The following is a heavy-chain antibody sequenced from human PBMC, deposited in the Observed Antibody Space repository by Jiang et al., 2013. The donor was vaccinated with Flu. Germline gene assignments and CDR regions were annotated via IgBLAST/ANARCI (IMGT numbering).Heavy chain of an antibody. CDR3: ARGLGMELHDY. CDR1: RHFSSYA. J-gene: IGHJ4*02. V-gene: IGHV1-69*01. D-gene: IGHD1-7*01. CDR2: IIPIFGTA. Sequence: GSSVKVSCKALRHFSSYAISWVRQAPGQGLEWMGGIIPIFGTANYAQKFQGRVTITADESTSTAYMELSSLRSEDTAVYYCARGLGMELHDYWGQGTLVTVSS.